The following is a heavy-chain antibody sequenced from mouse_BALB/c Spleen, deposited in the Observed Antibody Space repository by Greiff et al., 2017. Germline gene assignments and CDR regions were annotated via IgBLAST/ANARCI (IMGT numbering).Heavy chain of an antibody. D-gene: IGHD1-2*01. CDR1: GYTFTSYV. V-gene: IGHV1-14*01. Sequence: EVQLQQSGPELVKPGASVKMSCKASGYTFTSYVMHWVKQKPGQGLEWIGYINPYNDGTKYNEKFKGKATLTSDKTSSTAYMELSSLTSEDSAVYYCARELRLREAWFAYWGQGTLVTVSA. CDR3: ARELRLREAWFAY. CDR2: INPYNDGT. J-gene: IGHJ3*01.